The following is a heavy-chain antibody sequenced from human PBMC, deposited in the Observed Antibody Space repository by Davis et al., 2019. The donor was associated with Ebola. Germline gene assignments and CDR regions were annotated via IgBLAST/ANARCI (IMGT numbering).Heavy chain of an antibody. D-gene: IGHD3-3*01. Sequence: AASVKVSCKASGYTFTSYYMHWVRQAPGQGLEWMGRINPNSGGTNYAQNVQGRVTMTTDTSTSTAYMEVGILRSDDTAVYYCARVGYDFWSGTDYWGQGTLVTVSS. V-gene: IGHV1-2*06. CDR1: GYTFTSYY. J-gene: IGHJ4*02. CDR2: INPNSGGT. CDR3: ARVGYDFWSGTDY.